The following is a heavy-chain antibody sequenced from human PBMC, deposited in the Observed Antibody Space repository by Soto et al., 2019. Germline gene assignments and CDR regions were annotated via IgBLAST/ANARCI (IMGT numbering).Heavy chain of an antibody. Sequence: PGGSLRLSCAASGFIFSSYAMSWVRQAPGKGLEWVSAISGSGGSTYYADSVKGRFTISRDNSKNSLYLQMNSLRTEDTALYYCAKDRGSDGLTFDYWGQGTLVTVSS. CDR1: GFIFSSYA. J-gene: IGHJ4*02. CDR3: AKDRGSDGLTFDY. CDR2: ISGSGGST. D-gene: IGHD5-12*01. V-gene: IGHV3-43*02.